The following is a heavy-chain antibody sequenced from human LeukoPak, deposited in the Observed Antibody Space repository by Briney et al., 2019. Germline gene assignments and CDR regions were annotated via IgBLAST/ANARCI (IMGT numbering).Heavy chain of an antibody. D-gene: IGHD2-2*02. J-gene: IGHJ6*02. V-gene: IGHV3-23*01. Sequence: GGSLRLSCAASGFTFSSYAMSWVRQAPGKGLEWVSAISGSGGSTYYADSVKGRFTISRDNSKNTLYLQMNSLRAEDTAVYYCAKELGYCSSTSCYTDYGMDVWGQGTTVTVSS. CDR1: GFTFSSYA. CDR3: AKELGYCSSTSCYTDYGMDV. CDR2: ISGSGGST.